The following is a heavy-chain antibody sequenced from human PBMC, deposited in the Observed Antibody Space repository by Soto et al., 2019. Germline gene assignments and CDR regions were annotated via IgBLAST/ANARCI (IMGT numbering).Heavy chain of an antibody. CDR3: ARDWYSSSSRYYYYYGMDV. D-gene: IGHD6-6*01. CDR1: GFTFSSYA. Sequence: GGSLRLSCAASGFTFSSYAMHWVRQAPGKGLEGVAVISYDGSNKYYADSVKGRFTISRDNSKNTLYLQMNSLRAEDTAVYYCARDWYSSSSRYYYYYGMDVWGQGTTVTVSS. V-gene: IGHV3-30-3*01. J-gene: IGHJ6*02. CDR2: ISYDGSNK.